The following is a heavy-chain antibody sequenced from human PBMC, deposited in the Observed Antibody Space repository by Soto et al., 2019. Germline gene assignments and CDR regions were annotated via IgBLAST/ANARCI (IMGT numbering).Heavy chain of an antibody. CDR2: IYTSGST. V-gene: IGHV4-4*07. D-gene: IGHD6-19*01. CDR3: AREYSSGWYNWFDP. CDR1: GGSISSYY. Sequence: SETLSLTCTVSGGSISSYYFSGIRQRAGKGLEWIGRIYTSGSTNYNPSLKSRVTMSVDTSKNQFSLKLSSVTAAATAVYYCAREYSSGWYNWFDPWGQGTLVTVSS. J-gene: IGHJ5*02.